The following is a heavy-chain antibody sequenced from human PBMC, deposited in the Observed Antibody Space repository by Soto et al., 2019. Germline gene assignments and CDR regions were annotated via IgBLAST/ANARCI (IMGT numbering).Heavy chain of an antibody. V-gene: IGHV3-21*06. Sequence: GGFLRLSCAASGFTFTRYSMNWVRQAPGKGLEWVSSISSTTNYIYYGDSMKGRFTISRDNAKNSLYLEMNSLRAEDTAVYYCARESEDLTSNFGYWGQGTLVTVSS. CDR3: ARESEDLTSNFGY. CDR2: ISSTTNYI. CDR1: GFTFTRYS. J-gene: IGHJ4*02.